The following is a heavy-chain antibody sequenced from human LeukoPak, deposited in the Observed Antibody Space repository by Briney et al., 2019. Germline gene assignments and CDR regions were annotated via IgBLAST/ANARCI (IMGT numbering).Heavy chain of an antibody. Sequence: GGSLRLSCAASGFTFSSYGMHWVRQAPGKGLEWVAVISYDGSNKYYADSVKGRFTISRDNSKNTLYLQMNSLRAEDTAVYYCAKAPWGLYDSSGYYYFHWGQGTLVTVSS. CDR2: ISYDGSNK. D-gene: IGHD3-22*01. J-gene: IGHJ4*02. CDR1: GFTFSSYG. V-gene: IGHV3-30*18. CDR3: AKAPWGLYDSSGYYYFH.